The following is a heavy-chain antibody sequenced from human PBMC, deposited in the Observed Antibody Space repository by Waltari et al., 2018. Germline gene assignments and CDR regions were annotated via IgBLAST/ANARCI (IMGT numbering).Heavy chain of an antibody. CDR1: GYTFTDYY. D-gene: IGHD1-26*01. CDR3: ATPSIVGAPFDY. Sequence: EVQLVQSGAEVKKPGATVKISCKASGYTFTDYYMHWVQPAPGKGLEWMGCVDPEDGKTLSAEKFQGRVTITADTSTDTAYMELSSLRSEDTAVYYCATPSIVGAPFDYWGQGTLVTVSS. J-gene: IGHJ4*02. CDR2: VDPEDGKT. V-gene: IGHV1-69-2*01.